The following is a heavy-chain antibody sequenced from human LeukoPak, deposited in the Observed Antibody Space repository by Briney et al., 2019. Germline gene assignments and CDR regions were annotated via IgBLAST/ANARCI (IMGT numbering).Heavy chain of an antibody. CDR3: VRRGDASSGWGDHDF. Sequence: PGGSLRLSCAASGFTFDDYAMHWVRQAPGKGLEWVSTIGGSGDKTFYADSVKGRFTISRDNSKNMVHLQMNSLIGEDTALYYCVRRGDASSGWGDHDFWGQGALVTVSS. CDR2: IGGSGDKT. J-gene: IGHJ4*02. V-gene: IGHV3-23*01. CDR1: GFTFDDYA. D-gene: IGHD6-19*01.